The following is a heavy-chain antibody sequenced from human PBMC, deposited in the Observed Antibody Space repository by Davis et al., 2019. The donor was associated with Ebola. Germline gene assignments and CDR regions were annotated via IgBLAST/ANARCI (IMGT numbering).Heavy chain of an antibody. CDR1: GFTFSTYS. CDR3: TRTPYYYDSSGWGAFDI. CDR2: ISSDSDYI. Sequence: GGSLRLSCAASGFTFSTYSMSWVRQAPGKGLEWVSSISSDSDYIYYADSAKGRFTISRDNAKNSLYLQMNSLRDEDTAVYYCTRTPYYYDSSGWGAFDIWGQGTMVTVSS. J-gene: IGHJ3*02. D-gene: IGHD3-22*01. V-gene: IGHV3-21*01.